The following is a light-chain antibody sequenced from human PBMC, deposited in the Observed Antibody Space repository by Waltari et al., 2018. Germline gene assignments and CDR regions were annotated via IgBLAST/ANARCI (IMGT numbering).Light chain of an antibody. CDR2: GAS. CDR1: QSITSN. CDR3: HQYNDGPPFN. V-gene: IGKV3-15*01. Sequence: EIVMTQSPATLSVSPGESATLSGRASQSITSNLAWYHQTPGQAPGLLLDGASTRAAGIPGRCSGSGSGTEFTLTITSLQSEDFAVYYCHQYNDGPPFNFGQGTKLEIK. J-gene: IGKJ2*01.